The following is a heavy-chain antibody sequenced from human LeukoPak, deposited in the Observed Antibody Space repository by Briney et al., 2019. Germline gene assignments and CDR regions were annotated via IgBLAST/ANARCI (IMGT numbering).Heavy chain of an antibody. Sequence: PSETLSLTCTVSGYSIGSGYFWGWIRQPPGKGLEWIGGVYSSGSTYYNPSLESRLTISLKTSKNQFSLKLRSVTAADTAVYYCARRPDWGYDYYMDVWGKGTTVTVSS. CDR3: ARRPDWGYDYYMDV. V-gene: IGHV4-38-2*02. CDR1: GYSIGSGYF. D-gene: IGHD3-16*01. J-gene: IGHJ6*03. CDR2: VYSSGST.